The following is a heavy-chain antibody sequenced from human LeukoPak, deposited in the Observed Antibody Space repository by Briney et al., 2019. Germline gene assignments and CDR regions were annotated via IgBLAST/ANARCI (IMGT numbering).Heavy chain of an antibody. CDR2: INHSGST. CDR1: GGSFSGYY. J-gene: IGHJ4*02. Sequence: SETLSLTCAVYGGSFSGYYWSWIRQPPGKGLEWIGEINHSGSTNYNPSLKSRVTISVDKSKNQSSLKLSSVTAADTAVYYCARGLRLGIAAAGIWGQGTLVTVCS. V-gene: IGHV4-34*01. D-gene: IGHD6-13*01. CDR3: ARGLRLGIAAAGI.